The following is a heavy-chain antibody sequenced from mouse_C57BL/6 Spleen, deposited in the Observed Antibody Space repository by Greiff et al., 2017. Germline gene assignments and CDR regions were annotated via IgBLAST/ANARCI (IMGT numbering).Heavy chain of an antibody. J-gene: IGHJ4*01. D-gene: IGHD1-1*01. CDR1: GYTFTSYG. Sequence: QVQLQQSGAELARPGASVKLSCKASGYTFTSYGISWVKQRTGQGLEWIGEIYPRSGNTYYNEKFKGKATLTADKSSSTAYVELRSLTSEDSAVYFCARDGSSNYYAMDYWGQGTSVTVSS. V-gene: IGHV1-81*01. CDR3: ARDGSSNYYAMDY. CDR2: IYPRSGNT.